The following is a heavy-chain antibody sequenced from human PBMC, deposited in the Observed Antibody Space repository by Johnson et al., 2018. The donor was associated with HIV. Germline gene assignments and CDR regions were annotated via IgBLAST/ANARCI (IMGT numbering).Heavy chain of an antibody. D-gene: IGHD6-6*01. Sequence: QVQLVESGGGVVQPGRSLRLSCAASGFTFSSYAMHWVRQAPGKGLEWVAVISYDGSNKYYADSVKGRFTISRENSKNTLYLQMNSMRAEDTAVYYCAREYSSLSQGACDIWGQGTMVTVSS. CDR2: ISYDGSNK. V-gene: IGHV3-30*04. J-gene: IGHJ3*02. CDR1: GFTFSSYA. CDR3: AREYSSLSQGACDI.